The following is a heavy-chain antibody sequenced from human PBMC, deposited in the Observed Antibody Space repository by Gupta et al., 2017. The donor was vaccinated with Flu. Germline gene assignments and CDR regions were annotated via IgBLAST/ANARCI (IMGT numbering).Heavy chain of an antibody. Sequence: GWIRQPPGEGREWLGTIGCSRSTGYNPSFKSRVTLSVDTSRDQFSLKVASVIAADTAVYYCARLAEVFNTTGQHYTYYFDSWGQGLLVPVSS. D-gene: IGHD3-3*01. CDR2: IGCSRST. CDR3: ARLAEVFNTTGQHYTYYFDS. J-gene: IGHJ4*02. V-gene: IGHV4-39*01.